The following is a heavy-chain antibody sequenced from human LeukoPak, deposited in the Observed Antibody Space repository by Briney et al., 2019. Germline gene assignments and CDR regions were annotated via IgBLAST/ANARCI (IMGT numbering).Heavy chain of an antibody. Sequence: SETLSLTCTVSGGSISSYFWSWIRQPPGKGLEWIGYMYYSGSTNYNPSLKSRVTMSVDTSKNQFSLKLSSVTAADTAVNYCARDRITMVRGVPRYYNGMDVWGQGTTVTVSS. J-gene: IGHJ6*02. CDR2: MYYSGST. CDR3: ARDRITMVRGVPRYYNGMDV. D-gene: IGHD3-10*01. V-gene: IGHV4-59*01. CDR1: GGSISSYF.